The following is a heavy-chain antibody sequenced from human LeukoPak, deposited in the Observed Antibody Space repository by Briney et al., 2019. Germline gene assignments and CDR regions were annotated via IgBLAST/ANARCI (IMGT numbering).Heavy chain of an antibody. D-gene: IGHD6-19*01. J-gene: IGHJ4*02. V-gene: IGHV5-51*01. CDR3: ASLNSGYFFDY. Sequence: PGESLEISREGSGYSFTNYWIGWVRQMPGKGLEWMGIIYPGDYDTKYSPSFQGQVTISADRSISTAYLQWSSLKASDTAMYYCASLNSGYFFDYWGQGTLVTVSS. CDR2: IYPGDYDT. CDR1: GYSFTNYW.